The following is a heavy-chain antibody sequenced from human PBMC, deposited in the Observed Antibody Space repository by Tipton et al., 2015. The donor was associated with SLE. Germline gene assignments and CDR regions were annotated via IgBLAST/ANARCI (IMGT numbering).Heavy chain of an antibody. CDR3: AKDHTSSSYIDY. J-gene: IGHJ4*02. V-gene: IGHV3-66*01. Sequence: SLRLSCAASGFTVSRYYMSWVRQAPGKGLEWVSIIYRAGTTYYGDSAKGRFIISRDTSNDMVYLQMNSLRAEDTAVYYCAKDHTSSSYIDYWGQGTLVTVSS. CDR1: GFTVSRYY. D-gene: IGHD6-6*01. CDR2: IYRAGTT.